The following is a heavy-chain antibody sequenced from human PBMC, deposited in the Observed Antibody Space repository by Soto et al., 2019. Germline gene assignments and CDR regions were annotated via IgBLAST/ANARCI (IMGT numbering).Heavy chain of an antibody. CDR2: ISYDGSNK. V-gene: IGHV3-30*18. J-gene: IGHJ4*02. CDR1: GFTFSSYG. Sequence: GGSLRLSCAASGFTFSSYGMHWVRQDPGKGLEWVAVISYDGSNKYYADSVKGRFTISRDNSKNTLYLQMNSLRAEDTAVYYCAKEALNPPYFFDYWGQGTLVTVSS. CDR3: AKEALNPPYFFDY. D-gene: IGHD2-21*01.